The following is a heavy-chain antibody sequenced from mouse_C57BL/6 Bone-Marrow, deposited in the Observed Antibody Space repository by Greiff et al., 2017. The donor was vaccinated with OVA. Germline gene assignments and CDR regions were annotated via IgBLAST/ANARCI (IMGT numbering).Heavy chain of an antibody. D-gene: IGHD2-5*01. CDR1: GFTFSSYA. CDR3: TRDPYGSNYRAWFAY. V-gene: IGHV5-9-1*02. CDR2: ISSGGDYI. Sequence: EVKVVESGEGLVKPGGSLKLSCAASGFTFSSYAMSWVRQTPEKRLEWVAYISSGGDYIYYADTVKGRFTISRDNARNTLYLQMSSLKSEDTAMYYCTRDPYGSNYRAWFAYWGQGTLVTVSA. J-gene: IGHJ3*01.